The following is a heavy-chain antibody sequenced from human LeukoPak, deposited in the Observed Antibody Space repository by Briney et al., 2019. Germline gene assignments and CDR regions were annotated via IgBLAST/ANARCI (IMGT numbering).Heavy chain of an antibody. CDR3: ARQCGDNVCGWDY. CDR2: IYPGDSNT. Sequence: GESLKISCRGSGYSFATNWIGWVRQRPGKGPEWMGIIYPGDSNTKYSPSFQGQVIISVDKSISTAYLQWSSLRASDTAIYYCARQCGDNVCGWDYWGQGTLVTVSS. J-gene: IGHJ4*02. V-gene: IGHV5-51*01. CDR1: GYSFATNW. D-gene: IGHD2-21*01.